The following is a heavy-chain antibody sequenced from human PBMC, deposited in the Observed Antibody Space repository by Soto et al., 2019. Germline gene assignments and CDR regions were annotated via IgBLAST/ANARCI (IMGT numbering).Heavy chain of an antibody. CDR3: ARDLWDDLAGGESCH. J-gene: IGHJ4*02. D-gene: IGHD3-16*01. CDR1: GFTFSSYG. Sequence: EVQLVESGGGLVQPGGSLRLSCAASGFTFSSYGMNWVRQAPGKGLEWVSYISSSSGNTIYYADSVKCRFTISRDNAKISLYLQMSSLRAEDTALYYCARDLWDDLAGGESCHWGQGTLVTVSS. CDR2: ISSSSGNTI. V-gene: IGHV3-48*01.